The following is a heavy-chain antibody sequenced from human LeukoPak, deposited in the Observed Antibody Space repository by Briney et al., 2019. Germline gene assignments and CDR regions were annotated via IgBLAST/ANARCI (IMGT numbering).Heavy chain of an antibody. J-gene: IGHJ6*03. CDR3: AKDAFYWTYASYYYYMDV. CDR2: IDQDGSDK. Sequence: GGSLRLSCAASGFTLSDFWMSWVRQAPGKGLEWVANIDQDGSDKNYVGSVKGRFTISRDDAKNSLFLQMNSLRAEDTAVYYCAKDAFYWTYASYYYYMDVWGKGTTVTVSS. D-gene: IGHD1-7*01. CDR1: GFTLSDFW. V-gene: IGHV3-7*01.